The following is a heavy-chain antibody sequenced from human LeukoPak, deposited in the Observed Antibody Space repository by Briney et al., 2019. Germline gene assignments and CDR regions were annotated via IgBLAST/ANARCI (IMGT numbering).Heavy chain of an antibody. J-gene: IGHJ3*02. V-gene: IGHV3-21*01. D-gene: IGHD3-3*01. CDR2: ISSTSSYI. CDR3: AKGGSRLFSHI. CDR1: GFTFSSYS. Sequence: GGSLRLSCAASGFTFSSYSMHWVRQAPGKGLEWVSSISSTSSYIYYADSVKGRFTISRDNAKNSLYLQMNSLRAEDTAVYYCAKGGSRLFSHIWGQGTMVTVSS.